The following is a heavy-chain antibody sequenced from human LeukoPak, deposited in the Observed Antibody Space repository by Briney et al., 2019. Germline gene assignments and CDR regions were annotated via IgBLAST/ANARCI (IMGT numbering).Heavy chain of an antibody. CDR1: GFTLRSFW. Sequence: GGSLRLSCAASGFTLRSFWMHGVRQAPGKGLVCVSRISYDGSTTSYADSVQSRFTISRDHAKNTLYLQMNSLRAEDTAVYHCARGGGMVSYYRMAVWGQGTTVTVSS. D-gene: IGHD3-10*01. CDR3: ARGGGMVSYYRMAV. CDR2: ISYDGSTT. V-gene: IGHV3-74*01. J-gene: IGHJ6*02.